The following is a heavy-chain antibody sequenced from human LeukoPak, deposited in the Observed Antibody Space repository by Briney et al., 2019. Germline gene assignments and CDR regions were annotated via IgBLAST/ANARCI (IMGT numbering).Heavy chain of an antibody. D-gene: IGHD6-13*01. J-gene: IGHJ4*02. CDR3: AKDFRGIAAAGTLDY. Sequence: GGSLRLSCAASGFTFSSYGMHWVRQAPGKGLEWVAVISYDGSNKYYADSVKGRFTISRDNSKNTLYLQMNSLRVEDTAVYYCAKDFRGIAAAGTLDYWGQGTLVTVSS. CDR2: ISYDGSNK. CDR1: GFTFSSYG. V-gene: IGHV3-30*18.